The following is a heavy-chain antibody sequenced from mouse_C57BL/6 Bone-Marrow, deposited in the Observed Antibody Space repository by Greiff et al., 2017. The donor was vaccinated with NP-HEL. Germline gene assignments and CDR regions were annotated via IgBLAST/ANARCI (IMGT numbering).Heavy chain of an antibody. CDR2: IRLKSDNYAT. CDR3: QLGRGFAY. D-gene: IGHD4-1*02. J-gene: IGHJ3*01. V-gene: IGHV6-3*01. Sequence: EVKLMESGGGLVQPGGSMKLSCVASGFTFSNYWMNWVRQSPEKGLEWVAQIRLKSDNYATHYAESVKGRFTISRDDSKSSVYLQMNNLRAEDTGIYYCQLGRGFAYWGQGTLVTVSA. CDR1: GFTFSNYW.